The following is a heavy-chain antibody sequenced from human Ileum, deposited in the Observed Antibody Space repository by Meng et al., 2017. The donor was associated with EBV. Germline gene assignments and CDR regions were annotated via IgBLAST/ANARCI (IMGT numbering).Heavy chain of an antibody. Sequence: QGQSQGSGPGLLKPSGALSFTSPASVGSISSRNGWSGVRQPPGKGLEWIGEIYHSGSTNYNPSLKSRVTISVDKSKNQFSLKLSSVTAADTAVYYCASFPPPGKQWLVTDYWGQGTLVTVSS. J-gene: IGHJ4*02. CDR1: VGSISSRNG. CDR2: IYHSGST. CDR3: ASFPPPGKQWLVTDY. D-gene: IGHD6-19*01. V-gene: IGHV4-4*02.